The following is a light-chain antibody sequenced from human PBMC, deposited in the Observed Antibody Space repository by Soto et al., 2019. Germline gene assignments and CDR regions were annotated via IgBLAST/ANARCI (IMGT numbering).Light chain of an antibody. CDR1: QSVSSNY. CDR2: AAS. J-gene: IGKJ2*01. CDR3: QQYYTSPAT. V-gene: IGKV3-20*01. Sequence: EIVVTQSPGTLSLSPGEGAALSCRASQSVSSNYLAWYQQRPGQAPRLLIYAASNRAAGIPDRFSGSGSGTDFTLTISRLEPEDFAVYYCQQYYTSPATFGQGTQLEIK.